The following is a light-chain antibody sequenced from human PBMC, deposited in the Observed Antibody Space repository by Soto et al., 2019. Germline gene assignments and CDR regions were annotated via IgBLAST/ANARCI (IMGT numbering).Light chain of an antibody. J-gene: IGKJ3*01. V-gene: IGKV1-5*01. CDR2: DAS. Sequence: IQMTHSPYTLSASVFYRVTITFLSIQSISVRLSWYQQRPGRAPKLLIYDASTLESGVPSRFSGSGSGTEIILTISSLQPEDFATYYCQESYSTPSVTFGPGTKVDIK. CDR1: QSISVR. CDR3: QESYSTPSVT.